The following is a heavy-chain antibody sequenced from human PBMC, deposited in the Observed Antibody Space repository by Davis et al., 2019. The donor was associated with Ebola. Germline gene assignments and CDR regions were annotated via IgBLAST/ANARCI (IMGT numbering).Heavy chain of an antibody. D-gene: IGHD1-20*01. CDR2: IYSGGKT. Sequence: GESLKISCVVSGFSFSDYYVNWFRQAPGQGLEWLAIIYSGGKTSYSDGVKGRFIISRDNSKNTVYLQMNSLKVEDTAVYYCARDFEYNWNLLGYWGPGTPVTVSS. V-gene: IGHV3-53*01. CDR3: ARDFEYNWNLLGY. CDR1: GFSFSDYY. J-gene: IGHJ4*02.